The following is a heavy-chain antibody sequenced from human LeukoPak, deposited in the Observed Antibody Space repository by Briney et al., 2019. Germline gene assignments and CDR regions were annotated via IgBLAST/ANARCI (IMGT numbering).Heavy chain of an antibody. CDR3: ATNQYSSSSLDY. V-gene: IGHV3-7*01. CDR1: GFTFSSYW. CDR2: IKQDGSEK. Sequence: GRSQRLSCAASGFTFSSYWMSWVRQAPGKGLEWVANIKQDGSEKYYVDSVKGRFTISRDNAKNSLYLQMNRLRAEDTAVYYCATNQYSSSSLDYWGQGTLVTVSS. J-gene: IGHJ4*02. D-gene: IGHD6-6*01.